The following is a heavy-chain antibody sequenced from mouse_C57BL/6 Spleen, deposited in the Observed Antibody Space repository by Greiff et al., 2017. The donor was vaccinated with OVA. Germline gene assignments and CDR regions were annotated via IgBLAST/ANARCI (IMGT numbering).Heavy chain of an antibody. CDR3: ARERDYDLAMDY. Sequence: EVQLVESEGGLVQPGSSMKLSCTASGFTFSDYYMAWVRQVPEKGLEWVANINYDGSSTYYLDSLKSRFIISRDNAKNILYLQMSSLKSEDTATYYCARERDYDLAMDYWGQGTSVTVSS. CDR2: INYDGSST. CDR1: GFTFSDYY. J-gene: IGHJ4*01. V-gene: IGHV5-16*01. D-gene: IGHD2-4*01.